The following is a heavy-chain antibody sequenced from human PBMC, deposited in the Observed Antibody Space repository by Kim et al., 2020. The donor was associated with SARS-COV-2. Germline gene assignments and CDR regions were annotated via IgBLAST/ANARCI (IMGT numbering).Heavy chain of an antibody. V-gene: IGHV3-11*06. CDR3: ARSLWFGELWGYGMDV. Sequence: GGSLRLSCAASGFTFSDYYMSWIRQAPGKGLEWVSYISSSSSYTNYADSVKGRFTISRDNAKNSLYLQMNSLRAEDTAVYYCARSLWFGELWGYGMDVWGQGTTVTVSS. CDR1: GFTFSDYY. J-gene: IGHJ6*02. CDR2: ISSSSSYT. D-gene: IGHD3-10*01.